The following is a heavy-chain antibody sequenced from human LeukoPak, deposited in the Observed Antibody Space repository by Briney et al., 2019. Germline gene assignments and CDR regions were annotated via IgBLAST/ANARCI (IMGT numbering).Heavy chain of an antibody. CDR1: GFTFSSYG. J-gene: IGHJ4*02. CDR2: IWFDGSNK. V-gene: IGHV3-33*01. CDR3: ARESKTYYYGSGKGY. Sequence: GRSLRLSCAASGFTFSSYGMHWVRQAPGKGLEWVAVIWFDGSNKFYADSVKGRFTISRDNSKNTLYLQMNSLRAEDTAVYYCARESKTYYYGSGKGYWGQGTLVTVSS. D-gene: IGHD3-10*01.